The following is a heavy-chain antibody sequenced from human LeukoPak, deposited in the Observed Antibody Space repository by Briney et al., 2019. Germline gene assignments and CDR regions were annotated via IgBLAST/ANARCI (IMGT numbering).Heavy chain of an antibody. CDR1: GGSISSSSYY. CDR2: IYYSGST. J-gene: IGHJ1*01. D-gene: IGHD3-3*01. Sequence: PSETLSLTCTVSGGSISSSSYYWGWIRQPPGKGLEWIGSIYYSGSTYYNPSLKSRVTISVDTSKNQFSLKLSSVTAADTAVYYCARSPSRYDFWSGDPEYFQHWGQGTLVTVSS. CDR3: ARSPSRYDFWSGDPEYFQH. V-gene: IGHV4-39*07.